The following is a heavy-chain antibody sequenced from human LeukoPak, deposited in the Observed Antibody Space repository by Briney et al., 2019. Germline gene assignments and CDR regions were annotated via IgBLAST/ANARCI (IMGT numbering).Heavy chain of an antibody. V-gene: IGHV3-48*01. CDR3: ARDLIAAAGRH. CDR1: GFTFSSYS. Sequence: GGSLRLSCAASGFTFSSYSMNWVRQAPGKGLEWVSYISSSSTIYYADSVKGRFTISRDNAKNSLYLQKNSLRAEDTAVYYCARDLIAAAGRHWGQGTLVTVSS. D-gene: IGHD6-13*01. J-gene: IGHJ4*02. CDR2: ISSSSTI.